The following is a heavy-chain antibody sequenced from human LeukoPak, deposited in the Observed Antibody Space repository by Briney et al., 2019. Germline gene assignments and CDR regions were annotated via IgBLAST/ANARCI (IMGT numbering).Heavy chain of an antibody. CDR1: GYILTNYY. J-gene: IGHJ4*02. V-gene: IGHV1-46*01. D-gene: IGHD3-10*01. Sequence: ASVKVSCKASGYILTNYYMHWVRQAPGQGLEWMGTINPSGGSTTYAQKFQGRVTMTRDTSTSTVYMELSSLRSEDTAVYYCARDHGSAYYRAPRHWGQGTLVTVSS. CDR3: ARDHGSAYYRAPRH. CDR2: INPSGGST.